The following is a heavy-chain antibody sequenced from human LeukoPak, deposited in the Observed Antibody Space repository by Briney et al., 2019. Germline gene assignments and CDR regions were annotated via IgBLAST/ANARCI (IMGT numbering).Heavy chain of an antibody. V-gene: IGHV3-23*01. CDR3: AKVRTYFYHGLDV. CDR1: GFTFSTCA. J-gene: IGHJ6*02. CDR2: ISGTTSGT. Sequence: GGSLRLSCAASGFTFSTCAMSWVRQAPGKGLEWVSGISGTTSGTYYADSVKGRFTISRDNSKNTLFLQVNSLRAEDTAVYYCAKVRTYFYHGLDVWGQGTTSPSP. D-gene: IGHD1-14*01.